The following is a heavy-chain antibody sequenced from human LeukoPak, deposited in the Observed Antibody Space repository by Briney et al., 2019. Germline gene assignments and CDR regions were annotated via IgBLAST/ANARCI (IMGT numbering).Heavy chain of an antibody. Sequence: ASLKVSCKASGYTFTSYYMHWVRQAPGQGLEWMGVINPSGGSTSYAQKFQGRVTMTRDTSTSTVYMELSSLRSEDTAVYYCARDGSHYYDSSGYYPGGAFDIWGQGTMVTVSS. CDR3: ARDGSHYYDSSGYYPGGAFDI. CDR1: GYTFTSYY. D-gene: IGHD3-22*01. J-gene: IGHJ3*02. V-gene: IGHV1-46*01. CDR2: INPSGGST.